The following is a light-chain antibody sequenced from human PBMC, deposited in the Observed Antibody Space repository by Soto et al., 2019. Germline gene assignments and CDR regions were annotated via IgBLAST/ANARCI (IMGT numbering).Light chain of an antibody. Sequence: IRMTQSPSSLSASVGDRVTITCRASQGIAIYLAWYQQKPGEAPKLLIYAASTLYGGVPSRFSGSGSGTDFALTITSLQAEDFATYYCQQLRMHPSTFGGGTKVDIK. V-gene: IGKV1-9*01. CDR3: QQLRMHPST. J-gene: IGKJ4*01. CDR1: QGIAIY. CDR2: AAS.